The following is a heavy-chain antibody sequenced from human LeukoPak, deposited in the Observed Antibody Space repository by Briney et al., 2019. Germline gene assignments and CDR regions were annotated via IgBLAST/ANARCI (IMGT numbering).Heavy chain of an antibody. J-gene: IGHJ4*02. CDR3: ARDLKMGYSSGRYSWGTGSSNDY. CDR2: INPNSGGT. D-gene: IGHD6-19*01. Sequence: ASVKVSCKASGYTFTGYYMHWVRQAPGQGLEWMGWINPNSGGTNYAQKLQGRVTMTTDTSTSTAYMELRSLRSDDTAVYYCARDLKMGYSSGRYSWGTGSSNDYWGQGTLVSVSS. CDR1: GYTFTGYY. V-gene: IGHV1-2*02.